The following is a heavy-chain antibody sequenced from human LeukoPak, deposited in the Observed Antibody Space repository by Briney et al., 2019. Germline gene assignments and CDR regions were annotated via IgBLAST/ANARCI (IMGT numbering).Heavy chain of an antibody. Sequence: SQTLSLTCAISGDSVSSNSAAWNWIRQSPSRGLEWLGRTYYRSKWYNDYAVSVKSRITINPDTSKNQFSLQLNSVTPEDTAVYYCARCAWYYYGSGSEPSNWFDPWGQGTLVTASS. CDR2: TYYRSKWYN. CDR1: GDSVSSNSAA. J-gene: IGHJ5*02. V-gene: IGHV6-1*01. CDR3: ARCAWYYYGSGSEPSNWFDP. D-gene: IGHD3-10*01.